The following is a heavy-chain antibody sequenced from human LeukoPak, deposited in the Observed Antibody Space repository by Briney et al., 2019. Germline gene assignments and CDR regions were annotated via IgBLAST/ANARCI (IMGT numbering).Heavy chain of an antibody. Sequence: PSQTLPLTCTVSGGSISSGDHYWSWIRQPPGKGLEWIGYIYYSGSTYYNPSLKSRVTISVDTSKNQFSLKLSSVTAADTAVYYCANLAYCGGDCSRGAFDYWGQGTLVTVSS. CDR2: IYYSGST. D-gene: IGHD2-21*02. V-gene: IGHV4-30-4*01. CDR3: ANLAYCGGDCSRGAFDY. J-gene: IGHJ4*02. CDR1: GGSISSGDHY.